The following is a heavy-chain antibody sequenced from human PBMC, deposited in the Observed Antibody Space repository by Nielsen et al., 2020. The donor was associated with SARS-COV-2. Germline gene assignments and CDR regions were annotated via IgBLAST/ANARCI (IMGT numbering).Heavy chain of an antibody. CDR2: ISGSGGST. CDR1: GFTFSSYA. Sequence: GGSLRLSCAASGFTFSSYAMSWVRQAPGKGLEWVSAISGSGGSTYYADSVKGRFTISRDNSKNTLYLQMNSLRAEDTAVYYCAKDHRLLVYAKRGGPYYFDYWGQGTLVTVSS. D-gene: IGHD2-8*01. CDR3: AKDHRLLVYAKRGGPYYFDY. V-gene: IGHV3-23*01. J-gene: IGHJ4*02.